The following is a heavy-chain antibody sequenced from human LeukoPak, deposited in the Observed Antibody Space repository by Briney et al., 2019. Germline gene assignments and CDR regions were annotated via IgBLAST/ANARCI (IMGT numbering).Heavy chain of an antibody. D-gene: IGHD3-3*01. CDR2: VRSKTNNYAT. CDR1: GFIFSDSA. Sequence: GGSLRLSCAASGFIFSDSAMHWVRQASGKGLEGVGHVRSKTNNYATAYAAWGKGRLTISRDDAKKQADLQMNSLKTEDTAVYYCSSPAHDFDFWSGYYFFWGPGILVTVSS. CDR3: SSPAHDFDFWSGYYFF. J-gene: IGHJ4*02. V-gene: IGHV3-73*01.